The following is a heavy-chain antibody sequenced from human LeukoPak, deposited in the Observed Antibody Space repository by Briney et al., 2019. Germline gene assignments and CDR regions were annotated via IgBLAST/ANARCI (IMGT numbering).Heavy chain of an antibody. CDR1: GFTFSNYE. CDR3: ATDRGYGDYYYYAMDV. CDR2: ISTSGNPI. Sequence: GGSLRLSCAASGFTFSNYEMNWVRQAPGKGLEWISYISTSGNPIFYADSVKGRFTISRDNASDTLYLQMNSLRAEDTAVYYCATDRGYGDYYYYAMDVWGQGTTVTVSS. D-gene: IGHD4-17*01. J-gene: IGHJ6*02. V-gene: IGHV3-48*03.